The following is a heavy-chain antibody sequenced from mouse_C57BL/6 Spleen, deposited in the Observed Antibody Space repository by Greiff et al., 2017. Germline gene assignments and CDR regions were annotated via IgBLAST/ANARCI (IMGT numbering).Heavy chain of an antibody. CDR3: STGRGYFDV. Sequence: EVQLQQSGAELVRPGASVKLSCTASGFNIKDDYMHWVKQRPEQGLEWIGWIDPEDGDTEYASKFQGKATITADTSSNTAYLQLSSLTSEDTAVCCCSTGRGYFDVWGTGTTVTVS. V-gene: IGHV14-4*01. CDR2: IDPEDGDT. CDR1: GFNIKDDY. J-gene: IGHJ1*03.